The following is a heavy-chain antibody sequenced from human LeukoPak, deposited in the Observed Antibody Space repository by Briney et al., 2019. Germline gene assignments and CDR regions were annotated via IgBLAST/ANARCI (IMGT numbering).Heavy chain of an antibody. Sequence: TSETLSLTCTVSGDSINSYYWNWIRKPPGKGLEWIGYIYYSGRTDYNPSLKSRVTISVDTSKHQFSMKLKSVTAADTAVYFCARGRWLPNAFDIWGQGTMVTVFS. V-gene: IGHV4-59*01. CDR1: GDSINSYY. J-gene: IGHJ3*02. CDR2: IYYSGRT. D-gene: IGHD5-24*01. CDR3: ARGRWLPNAFDI.